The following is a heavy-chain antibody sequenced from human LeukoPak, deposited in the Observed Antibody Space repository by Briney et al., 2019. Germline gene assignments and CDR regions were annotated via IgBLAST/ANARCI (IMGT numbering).Heavy chain of an antibody. CDR1: GFTFSSYW. Sequence: AGGSLRLSCAASGFTFSSYWMIWVRQAPGKGLEWVANIKQDGSEKYYVDSVKGRFTISRDNAKNSLYLQMNSLRAEDTAVYYCARDLGIFFDAFDIWGQGTMVTVSS. CDR2: IKQDGSEK. J-gene: IGHJ3*02. D-gene: IGHD2-15*01. V-gene: IGHV3-7*01. CDR3: ARDLGIFFDAFDI.